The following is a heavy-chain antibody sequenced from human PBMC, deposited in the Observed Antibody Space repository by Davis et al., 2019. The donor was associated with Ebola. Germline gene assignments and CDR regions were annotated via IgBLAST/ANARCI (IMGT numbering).Heavy chain of an antibody. D-gene: IGHD2-2*01. V-gene: IGHV5-51*01. CDR2: IYPGDSDT. CDR3: ARLADCISTSCYGVDV. Sequence: GESLKISCKGSGYSFTSYWIGWVRQMPGKGLEWMGIIYPGDSDTRYSPSFQGQVTISADKSISTAYLQWSSLKASDTAMYYCARLADCISTSCYGVDVWGQGTTVTVSS. J-gene: IGHJ6*02. CDR1: GYSFTSYW.